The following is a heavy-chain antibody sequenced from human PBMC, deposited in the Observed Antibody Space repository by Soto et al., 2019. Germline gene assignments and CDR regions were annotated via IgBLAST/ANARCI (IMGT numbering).Heavy chain of an antibody. CDR2: IWDDGSNT. V-gene: IGHV3-33*01. D-gene: IGHD2-2*01. CDR1: GFTFSYYG. J-gene: IGHJ6*02. CDR3: ARATTYCSSTSCYRYYFYDMDV. Sequence: SLRLSCTASGFTFSYYGMDWVRQAPGKGLECVAVIWDDGSNTYYVDSVKGRFTISRDNSKNTLYLQMNSLRAEDTAVYYCARATTYCSSTSCYRYYFYDMDVWRQGPTVTVSS.